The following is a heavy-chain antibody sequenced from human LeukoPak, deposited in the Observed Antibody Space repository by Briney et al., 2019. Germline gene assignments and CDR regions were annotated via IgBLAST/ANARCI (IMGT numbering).Heavy chain of an antibody. CDR3: ARDPRGITALVDYFDY. V-gene: IGHV3-11*01. D-gene: IGHD5-18*01. CDR1: GFTFSSYW. Sequence: GGSLRLSCAASGFTFSSYWMSWIRQAPGKGLEWVSYISSSGTIYYADSVKGRFTISRDNAKNSLYLQTNSLRAEDTAVYYCARDPRGITALVDYFDYWGQGTLVTVSS. CDR2: ISSSGTI. J-gene: IGHJ4*02.